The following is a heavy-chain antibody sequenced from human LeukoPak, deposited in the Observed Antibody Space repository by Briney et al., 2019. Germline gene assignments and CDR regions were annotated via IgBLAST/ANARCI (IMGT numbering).Heavy chain of an antibody. D-gene: IGHD6-13*01. Sequence: PSQTLSLTCAVSGGSISSSGYSWSWIRQPPGKGLEWIGYIYHSGSTYYNPSLKSRVTISVDRSKNQFSLKLSSVTAADTAVYYCARDPGQQLVYFDYWGQGTLVTVSS. CDR2: IYHSGST. CDR1: GGSISSSGYS. J-gene: IGHJ4*02. CDR3: ARDPGQQLVYFDY. V-gene: IGHV4-30-2*01.